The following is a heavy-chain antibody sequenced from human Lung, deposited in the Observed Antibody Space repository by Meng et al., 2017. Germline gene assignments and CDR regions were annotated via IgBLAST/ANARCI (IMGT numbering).Heavy chain of an antibody. J-gene: IGHJ4*02. D-gene: IGHD2-15*01. V-gene: IGHV3-21*01. Sequence: EVQLVESGGGLVTPGGSLRLSCAASGFTFSNYSMNWVRQAPGKELEWVSSISSDSRYIFYADSVKGRFTISRDNGKKLLYLQMSSLSPEDTAVFYCARFETVGVATGDFWGQGTLVTVSS. CDR2: ISSDSRYI. CDR3: ARFETVGVATGDF. CDR1: GFTFSNYS.